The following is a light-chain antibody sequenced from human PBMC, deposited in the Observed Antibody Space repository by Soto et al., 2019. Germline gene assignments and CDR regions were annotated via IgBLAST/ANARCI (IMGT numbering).Light chain of an antibody. CDR2: GAS. J-gene: IGKJ4*01. CDR3: QQYDDWLRLT. CDR1: RSVSNR. Sequence: EILMTQSPATLSVSPGETVTFSCRASRSVSNRLAWYQHKPGQAPRLLISGASNGATGIPPKFSGSGSGTEFTLTVDSLQSDDIAVYYCQQYDDWLRLTFGGGTKVEIK. V-gene: IGKV3-15*01.